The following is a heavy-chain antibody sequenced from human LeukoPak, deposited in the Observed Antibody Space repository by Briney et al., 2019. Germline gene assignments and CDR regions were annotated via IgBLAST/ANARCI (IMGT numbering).Heavy chain of an antibody. V-gene: IGHV3-30*02. D-gene: IGHD6-13*01. J-gene: IGHJ3*02. CDR1: GFTFSSYG. CDR3: AKDQRQLHAFDI. CDR2: IRYDGSNK. Sequence: GGSLRLSCAASGFTFSSYGMHWVRQAPGKGLEWVAFIRYDGSNKYYADSVKGRFTISRDNSKNTLYLQMNSLRAEDTAVYYCAKDQRQLHAFDIWGQGTMVTVSS.